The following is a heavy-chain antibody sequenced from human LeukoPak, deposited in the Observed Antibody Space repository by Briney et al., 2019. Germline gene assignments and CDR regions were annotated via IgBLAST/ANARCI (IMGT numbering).Heavy chain of an antibody. D-gene: IGHD3-10*01. CDR2: ISYDGSNK. Sequence: GGSLRLSCAASGFTFSSYAMHWVRQAPGKGLEWVAVISYDGSNKYYADSVKGRFTISRDNSKNTLYLQMNSLRAEDTAVYYCARAGMVRGVYYFDYWGQGTLVTVSS. CDR3: ARAGMVRGVYYFDY. V-gene: IGHV3-30-3*01. J-gene: IGHJ4*02. CDR1: GFTFSSYA.